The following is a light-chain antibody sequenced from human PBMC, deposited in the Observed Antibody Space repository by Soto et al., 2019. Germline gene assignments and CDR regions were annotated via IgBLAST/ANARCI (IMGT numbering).Light chain of an antibody. CDR1: SSNIGGNS. V-gene: IGLV1-51*01. CDR3: GSWDSSLSAYV. CDR2: DDN. J-gene: IGLJ1*01. Sequence: QSALTQPPSVSAAPGQKVTISCSGSSSNIGGNSVSWDQQLPGTAPKLLIYDDNKRPSRIPDRFSGSKSGTSATLGITGFQTGDKADYYCGSWDSSLSAYVFGTGTKVTVL.